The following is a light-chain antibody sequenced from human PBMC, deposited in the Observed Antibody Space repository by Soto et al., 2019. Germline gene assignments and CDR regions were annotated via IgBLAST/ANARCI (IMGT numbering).Light chain of an antibody. V-gene: IGKV3-15*01. Sequence: EIVMTQSPATLSVSPGERATLSCRASQSVRGNLAWYQQKPGQAPRLLMYGASTRATGIPARFSGSGSGTEFTLTISSLQSEDFAVYYCQQYNNWPLTFGGGTKVEIK. J-gene: IGKJ4*01. CDR3: QQYNNWPLT. CDR2: GAS. CDR1: QSVRGN.